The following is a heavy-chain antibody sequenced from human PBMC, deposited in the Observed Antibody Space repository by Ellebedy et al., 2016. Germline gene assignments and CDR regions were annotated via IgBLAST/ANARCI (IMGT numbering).Heavy chain of an antibody. CDR1: GGSFSGYY. V-gene: IGHV4-34*01. CDR3: ATRRITLVRGVNYYGMDV. J-gene: IGHJ6*02. D-gene: IGHD3-10*01. Sequence: SETLSLXXAVYGGSFSGYYWSWIRQPPGKGLEWIGEINHSGSTNYNPSLKSRVTITVDTSKNQFSLKLSSVTAADTAVYYCATRRITLVRGVNYYGMDVWGQGTTVTVSS. CDR2: INHSGST.